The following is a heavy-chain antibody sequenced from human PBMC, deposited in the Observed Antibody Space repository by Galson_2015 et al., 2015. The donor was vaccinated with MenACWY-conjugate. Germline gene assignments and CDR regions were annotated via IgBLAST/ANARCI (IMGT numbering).Heavy chain of an antibody. CDR3: ARHAGPILGVKEKGFDN. D-gene: IGHD2-21*01. CDR1: GFTLSSFW. V-gene: IGHV3-74*01. CDR2: FSSDGSSI. J-gene: IGHJ3*02. Sequence: SLRLSCAASGFTLSSFWMHWVRHSPGKGLVWVSHFSSDGSSISYADSVKGRFTISRDNANNTLYLEMNSLRVDDTAVYYCARHAGPILGVKEKGFDNWGQGTMVIVSS.